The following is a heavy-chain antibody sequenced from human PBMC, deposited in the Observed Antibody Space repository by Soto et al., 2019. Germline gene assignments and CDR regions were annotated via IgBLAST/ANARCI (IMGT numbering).Heavy chain of an antibody. V-gene: IGHV4-31*03. D-gene: IGHD6-13*01. J-gene: IGHJ4*02. CDR3: ARSRVFSSWQWSDY. Sequence: TSETLSLTCTVSGGSISSGGYYWSWIRQHPGKGLEWIGYIYYSGSTYYNPSLKSRVTISVDTSKNQFSLKLSSVTAADTAVYYCARSRVFSSWQWSDYWGQGTLVTVSS. CDR2: IYYSGST. CDR1: GGSISSGGYY.